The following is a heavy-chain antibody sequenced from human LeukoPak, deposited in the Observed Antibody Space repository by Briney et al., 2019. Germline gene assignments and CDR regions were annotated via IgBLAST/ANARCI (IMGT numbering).Heavy chain of an antibody. V-gene: IGHV4-59*01. CDR1: GGSISSYY. D-gene: IGHD4-17*01. CDR3: ARLRDYDDAFDI. CDR2: IYYSGST. Sequence: SETLSLTCTVSGGSISSYYWSWIRQPPGKGLEWIGYIYYSGSTNYNPSLKSRVTISVDTSKNQFSLKLSSVTAADTAVYYCARLRDYDDAFDIWGQETMVTVSS. J-gene: IGHJ3*02.